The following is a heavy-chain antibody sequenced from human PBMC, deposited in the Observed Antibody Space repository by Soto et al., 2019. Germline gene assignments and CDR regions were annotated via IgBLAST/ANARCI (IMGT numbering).Heavy chain of an antibody. J-gene: IGHJ4*02. CDR3: ARARSRDGYSYFDY. Sequence: QVQLQESGPGLVKPSQTLSLTCTVSGGSISSAAYYWSWVRLHPGKGLEWVGYIYYSGTTYYNPSLKSRLTMSVDMSYNLFSLKLNSVTAADTAVYSCARARSRDGYSYFDYWGQGILVTVSS. CDR1: GGSISSAAYY. D-gene: IGHD4-4*01. V-gene: IGHV4-31*03. CDR2: IYYSGTT.